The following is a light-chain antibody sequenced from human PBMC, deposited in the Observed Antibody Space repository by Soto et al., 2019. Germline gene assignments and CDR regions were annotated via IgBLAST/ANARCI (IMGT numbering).Light chain of an antibody. CDR2: VAS. CDR1: QNILNY. V-gene: IGKV1-39*01. J-gene: IGKJ5*01. Sequence: DIQMTQSPSSLSASVGDRVTITCRARQNILNYLNWYQQKPGKAPQLLIYVASRLESGVPSRFSVSGSGTDFTLAISSLQPEDFATSYCQQSYNAPITFGQGTRLDI. CDR3: QQSYNAPIT.